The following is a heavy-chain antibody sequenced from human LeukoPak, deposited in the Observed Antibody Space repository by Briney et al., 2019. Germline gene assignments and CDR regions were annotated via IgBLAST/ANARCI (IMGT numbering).Heavy chain of an antibody. CDR1: GGSFSGYQ. CDR3: ARRPDGFDI. V-gene: IGHV4-34*01. CDR2: VNHGGST. J-gene: IGHJ3*02. Sequence: SETLSLTCAVYGGSFSGYQWSWIRQTPEKGLEWIGEVNHGGSTHYNPSLKSRVTESVDTSKNQFSLNLNSVTAADTAVYYCARRPDGFDIWGQGTMVTVSS.